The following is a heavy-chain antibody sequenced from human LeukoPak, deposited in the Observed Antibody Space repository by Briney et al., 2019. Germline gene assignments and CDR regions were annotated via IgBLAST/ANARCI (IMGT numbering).Heavy chain of an antibody. D-gene: IGHD4-17*01. Sequence: GGSLRLSXAASGFTFRSYSMNWVRQTPGKGLEWISSISSSSSYIYYADSVKGRFTISRDNAKNSLYLQMNSLRAEDTAVYYCARDRSDYGDYIFDYWGQGTLVTVSS. V-gene: IGHV3-21*01. CDR1: GFTFRSYS. CDR3: ARDRSDYGDYIFDY. J-gene: IGHJ4*02. CDR2: ISSSSSYI.